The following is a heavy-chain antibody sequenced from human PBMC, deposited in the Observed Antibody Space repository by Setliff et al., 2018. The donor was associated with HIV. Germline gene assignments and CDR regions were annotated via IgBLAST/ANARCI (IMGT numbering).Heavy chain of an antibody. D-gene: IGHD6-13*01. V-gene: IGHV3-30*18. Sequence: GESLKISCAASGFTFSTYSFHWVRQAPGKGLEWVALISHDGSAKYYADSVKGRFTISRDNSKNTLYLQMNSLGDEDTAVYYCAKGGSSWAWVQHWGQGTLVTVSS. CDR3: AKGGSSWAWVQH. CDR1: GFTFSTYS. CDR2: ISHDGSAK. J-gene: IGHJ1*01.